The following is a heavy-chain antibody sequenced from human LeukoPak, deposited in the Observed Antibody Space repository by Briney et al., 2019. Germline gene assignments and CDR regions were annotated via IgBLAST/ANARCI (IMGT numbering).Heavy chain of an antibody. J-gene: IGHJ6*03. CDR1: GGSISSGSYY. D-gene: IGHD3-10*01. V-gene: IGHV4-61*02. Sequence: SETLSLTCTVSGGSISSGSYYWSWIRQPAGKGLEWIGRIYTSGSTIYNPSLKSRVTISVDTSKNQFSLKLSSVTAADTAVYYCARDGAMVRGVRATYYYMDVWGKGTTVTVSS. CDR3: ARDGAMVRGVRATYYYMDV. CDR2: IYTSGST.